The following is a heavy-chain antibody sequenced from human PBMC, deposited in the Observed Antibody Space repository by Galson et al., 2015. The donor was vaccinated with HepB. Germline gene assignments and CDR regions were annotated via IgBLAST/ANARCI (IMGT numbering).Heavy chain of an antibody. J-gene: IGHJ4*02. D-gene: IGHD3-22*01. V-gene: IGHV3-30-3*01. Sequence: SLRLSCAASGFTFSSYAMHWVRQAPGKGLEWVAVISYDGSNKYYADSVKGRFTISRDNSKNTLYLQMNSLRAEDTAVYYCARGDYYDSAFDYWGQGTLVTVSS. CDR2: ISYDGSNK. CDR3: ARGDYYDSAFDY. CDR1: GFTFSSYA.